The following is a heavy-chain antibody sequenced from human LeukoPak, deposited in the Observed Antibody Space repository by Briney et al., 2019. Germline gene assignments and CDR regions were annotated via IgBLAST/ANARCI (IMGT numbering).Heavy chain of an antibody. V-gene: IGHV3-21*01. Sequence: GGSLRLSCAASGFTITTYSLNWVRQAPGKGLEWVSSISTSSSYIYYADSVKGRFTISRDNARNSLYLQMNSLRAEDTAVYYCARDSEGVTGTTSWFDPWGQGTLVTVSS. CDR1: GFTITTYS. CDR2: ISTSSSYI. CDR3: ARDSEGVTGTTSWFDP. D-gene: IGHD1-7*01. J-gene: IGHJ5*02.